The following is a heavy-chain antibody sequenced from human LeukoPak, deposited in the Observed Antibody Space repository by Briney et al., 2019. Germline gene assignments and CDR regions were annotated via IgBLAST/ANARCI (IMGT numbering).Heavy chain of an antibody. Sequence: PGGSLRLSCAASGFTFSSYAMSWVRQAPGKGLEWVSAISGSGGSTYYADSVKGRFTISRDNSKNTLYLQMNSLRAEDTAVYYCAKEGYSSRWRKGGYYFDYRGQGTLVTVSS. D-gene: IGHD6-13*01. CDR3: AKEGYSSRWRKGGYYFDY. CDR1: GFTFSSYA. J-gene: IGHJ4*02. CDR2: ISGSGGST. V-gene: IGHV3-23*01.